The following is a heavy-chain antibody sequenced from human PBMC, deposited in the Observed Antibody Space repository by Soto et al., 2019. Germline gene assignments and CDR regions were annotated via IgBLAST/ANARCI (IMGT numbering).Heavy chain of an antibody. CDR3: AGRYSSSWIFDY. J-gene: IGHJ4*02. CDR1: GGTFSSYA. Sequence: GASVKVSCKASGGTFSSYAISWVRQAPGQGLEWMGGIIPIFGTANYAQKFQGRVTITADESTSTAYMELSSLRSEDTAVYYCAGRYSSSWIFDYWGQGTLVTVSS. V-gene: IGHV1-69*13. D-gene: IGHD6-13*01. CDR2: IIPIFGTA.